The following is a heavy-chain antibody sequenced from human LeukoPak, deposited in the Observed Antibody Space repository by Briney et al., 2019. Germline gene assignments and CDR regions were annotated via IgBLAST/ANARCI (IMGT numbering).Heavy chain of an antibody. CDR2: IIPIFGTA. V-gene: IGHV1-69*13. J-gene: IGHJ4*02. CDR3: ARARGYYYDSSGYYYSLGY. CDR1: GGTFSSYA. D-gene: IGHD3-22*01. Sequence: ASVKASCKASGGTFSSYAISWVRQAPGQGLEWMGGIIPIFGTANYAQKFQGRVTITADESTSTAYMELSSLRSEDTAVYYCARARGYYYDSSGYYYSLGYWGQGTLVTVSS.